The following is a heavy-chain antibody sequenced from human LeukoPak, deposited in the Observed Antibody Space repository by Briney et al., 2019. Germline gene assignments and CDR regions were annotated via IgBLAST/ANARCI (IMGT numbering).Heavy chain of an antibody. CDR2: ISSSDSTI. D-gene: IGHD2-15*01. CDR1: GFTFSSYE. CDR3: ARGVRILNYYMDV. V-gene: IGHV3-48*03. J-gene: IGHJ6*03. Sequence: GGSLRLSCAASGFTFSSYEMNWVRQAPGKGLEWVSYISSSDSTIYYADSVKGRFTISRDNAKNTLYLQMNSLRAEDTAVYYCARGVRILNYYMDVWGKGTTVTISS.